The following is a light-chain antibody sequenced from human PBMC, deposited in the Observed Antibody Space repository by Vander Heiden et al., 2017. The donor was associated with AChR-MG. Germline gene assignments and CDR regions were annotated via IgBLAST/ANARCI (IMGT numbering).Light chain of an antibody. Sequence: DIQMTQSPSTLSASVGDRVTITCRASQNINTWLAWYQQKSGKAPKLLISNASTLESGVPSRFSGRRSETEFTLTISSLQPDDFATYYCQQDKSYSTFGQGTQVEIK. J-gene: IGKJ1*01. V-gene: IGKV1-5*03. CDR2: NAS. CDR1: QNINTW. CDR3: QQDKSYST.